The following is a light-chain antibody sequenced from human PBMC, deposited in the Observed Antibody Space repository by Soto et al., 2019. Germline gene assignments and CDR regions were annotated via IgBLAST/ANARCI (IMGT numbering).Light chain of an antibody. CDR1: QTISSSF. J-gene: IGKJ3*01. V-gene: IGKV3-20*01. CDR2: RAS. Sequence: EIVLTQSPGTLSLSPGERATLSCRASQTISSSFLAWYQQKPGQAPRLLIYRASRRAPGIPDRFSGSVSWTGFILTISRLEPDDFAVYYCHQFGSSPLDTFGPGTKVEIK. CDR3: HQFGSSPLDT.